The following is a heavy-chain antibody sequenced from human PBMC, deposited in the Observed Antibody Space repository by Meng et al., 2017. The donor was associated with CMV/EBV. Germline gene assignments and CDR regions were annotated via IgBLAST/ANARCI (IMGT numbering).Heavy chain of an antibody. CDR2: IVVGSGNT. CDR3: AADVPSQDIVGVPAAIG. V-gene: IGHV1-58*01. Sequence: SVKVSCKASGFAFTSSAVQWVRQARGQRLEWIGWIVVGSGNTNYAQKFQERVTITRDMSTSTAYMELSSLRSEGTAVYYCAADVPSQDIVGVPAAIGWGQGTLVTVSS. D-gene: IGHD2-2*01. J-gene: IGHJ4*02. CDR1: GFAFTSSA.